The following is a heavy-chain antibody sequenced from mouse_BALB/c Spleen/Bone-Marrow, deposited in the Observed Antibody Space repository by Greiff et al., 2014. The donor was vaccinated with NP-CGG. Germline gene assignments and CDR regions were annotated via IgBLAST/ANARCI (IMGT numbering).Heavy chain of an antibody. D-gene: IGHD2-1*01. Sequence: VQLQQPGPELVKPGASVKVSCKASGYVFTSYNMYWVKQSHGKSLEWIGYIEPYNGGTSYNQKFKGKATLTVDKSSSTAYVYLNSLTSEDSAVYYCASGNWAYWGQGTLVTVSA. J-gene: IGHJ3*01. CDR2: IEPYNGGT. V-gene: IGHV1S135*01. CDR3: ASGNWAY. CDR1: GYVFTSYN.